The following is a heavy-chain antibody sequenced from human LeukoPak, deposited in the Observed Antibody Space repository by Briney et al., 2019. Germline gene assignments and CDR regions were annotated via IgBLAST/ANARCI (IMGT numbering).Heavy chain of an antibody. Sequence: SETLSLTCTVSGGSISSYYWSWIRQPPGKGLEWIGYIYYSGSTNYNPSLKSRVTISVDTSKNQFSLKLSSVTAADTAVYYCARILAYCGGDCYSLDYWGQGTLVTVSS. CDR3: ARILAYCGGDCYSLDY. CDR1: GGSISSYY. J-gene: IGHJ4*02. V-gene: IGHV4-59*01. D-gene: IGHD2-21*02. CDR2: IYYSGST.